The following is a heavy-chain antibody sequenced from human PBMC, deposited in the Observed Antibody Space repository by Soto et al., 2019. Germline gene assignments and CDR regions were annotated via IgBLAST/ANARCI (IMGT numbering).Heavy chain of an antibody. D-gene: IGHD6-19*01. CDR1: GFSLSTSGVG. J-gene: IGHJ5*02. CDR3: AHRQGQGQWLVRRQVAWFDP. V-gene: IGHV2-5*01. Sequence: QITLKESGPTLVKPTQTLTLTCTFSGFSLSTSGVGVGWIRQPPGKALEWLALIYWNDDKRYSPYLMNRLTITKDTYKNQVVLAMTNMDPVDTAPYYCAHRQGQGQWLVRRQVAWFDPWGQGTLVTVSS. CDR2: IYWNDDK.